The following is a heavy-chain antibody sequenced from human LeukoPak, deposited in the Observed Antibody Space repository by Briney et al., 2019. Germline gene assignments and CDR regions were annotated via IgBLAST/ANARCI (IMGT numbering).Heavy chain of an antibody. J-gene: IGHJ4*02. CDR2: ISYSGST. D-gene: IGHD1-26*01. CDR1: GGSISSSSYH. V-gene: IGHV4-39*07. CDR3: ARGREWEPKVFDY. Sequence: SETLSLTCTVSGGSISSSSYHWGWIRQPPGKGLEWIGSISYSGSTYYNPSLRSRVTISVDTSKNRFSLKLSSVTAADTAVYYCARGREWEPKVFDYWGQGTLVTVSS.